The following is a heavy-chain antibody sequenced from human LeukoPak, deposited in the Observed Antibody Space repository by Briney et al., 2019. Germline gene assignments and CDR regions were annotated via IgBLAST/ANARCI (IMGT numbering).Heavy chain of an antibody. J-gene: IGHJ4*02. D-gene: IGHD6-13*01. CDR1: GGSISSSSYY. CDR3: ARLVASSSWWDY. V-gene: IGHV4-39*01. CDR2: IYYSGST. Sequence: SETLSLTCTVSGGSISSSSYYWGWIRQPPGKGLGWIGSIYYSGSTYYNPSLKSRVTISVDTSKNQFSLKLSSVTAADTAVYYCARLVASSSWWDYWGQGTLVTVSS.